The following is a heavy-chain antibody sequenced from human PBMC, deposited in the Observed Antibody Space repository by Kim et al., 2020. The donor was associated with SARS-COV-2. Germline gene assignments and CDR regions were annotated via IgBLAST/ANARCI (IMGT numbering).Heavy chain of an antibody. CDR3: ATFNSGSGTHDY. V-gene: IGHV4-4*02. J-gene: IGHJ4*02. D-gene: IGHD1-26*01. Sequence: NYNQSLKSRVTISVDKSKNQFSRKLSSVTAADTAVYYCATFNSGSGTHDYWGQGTLVTVSS.